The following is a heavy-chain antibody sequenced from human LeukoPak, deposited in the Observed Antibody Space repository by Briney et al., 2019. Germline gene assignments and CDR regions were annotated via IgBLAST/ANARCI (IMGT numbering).Heavy chain of an antibody. CDR1: GGSISSSSYY. V-gene: IGHV4-39*01. CDR3: ASQPYSSGWYPTFDY. Sequence: PSETLSLTCTVSGGSISSSSYYWGWIRQPPGKGLEWIGRTYYSGSTYYNPSLKSRVTISVDTSKNQFSLKLSSVTAADTAVYYCASQPYSSGWYPTFDYWGQGTLVTVSS. D-gene: IGHD6-19*01. J-gene: IGHJ4*02. CDR2: TYYSGST.